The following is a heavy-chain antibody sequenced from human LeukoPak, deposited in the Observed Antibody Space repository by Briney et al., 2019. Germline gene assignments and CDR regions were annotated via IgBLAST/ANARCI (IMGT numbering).Heavy chain of an antibody. J-gene: IGHJ4*02. CDR3: ATSGWEGRNYYFDY. Sequence: ASVKVSCKVSGYTLTELSMHWVRQAPGKGLEWMGGFDPEDGETIYAQKFQGRVTMTEDTSTDTAYMELSSLRSEDTAVYYCATSGWEGRNYYFDYWGQGTLVTVSS. V-gene: IGHV1-24*01. D-gene: IGHD1-7*01. CDR1: GYTLTELS. CDR2: FDPEDGET.